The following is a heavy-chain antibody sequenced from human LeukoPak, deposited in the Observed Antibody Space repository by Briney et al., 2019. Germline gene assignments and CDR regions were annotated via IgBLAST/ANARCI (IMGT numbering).Heavy chain of an antibody. CDR3: VRLVVYRGGWYFGY. CDR2: IYPGDSDT. V-gene: IGHV5-51*01. Sequence: GGALKISCYGSGYSCTCYWIGWVRHRPGEGLEWMGVIYPGDSDTRYSPPFQGEVTISADKSISTAYLQWSSLKAADTALYYCVRLVVYRGGWYFGYWGQGTLVTVSS. J-gene: IGHJ4*02. D-gene: IGHD6-19*01. CDR1: GYSCTCYW.